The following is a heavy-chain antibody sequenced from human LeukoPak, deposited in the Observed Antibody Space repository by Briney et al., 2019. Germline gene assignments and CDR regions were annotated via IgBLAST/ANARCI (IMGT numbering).Heavy chain of an antibody. CDR1: GGTFSSYA. CDR2: IIPILGIA. D-gene: IGHD3-10*01. CDR3: AERGITMVRGVKNYGMDV. V-gene: IGHV1-69*04. Sequence: GASVKVSCKASGGTFSSYAISWVRQAPGQGLEWMGRIIPILGIANYAQKFQGRVTITADKSTSTAYMELSSLRSEDTAVYYCAERGITMVRGVKNYGMDVWGQGTTVTVSS. J-gene: IGHJ6*02.